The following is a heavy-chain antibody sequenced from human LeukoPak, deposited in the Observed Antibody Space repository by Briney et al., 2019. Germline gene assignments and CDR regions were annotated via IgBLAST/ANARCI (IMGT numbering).Heavy chain of an antibody. D-gene: IGHD2-8*01. V-gene: IGHV3-23*01. CDR2: ISGSGGST. Sequence: GGSLRLSCAASGFTFSSYAMSWVRQAPGKGLEWVSAISGSGGSTYYADSVKGRFTISRDNSKNTLYPQMNSLRAEDTAVYYCAKDEEGYCTNGVCYDRANHFDYWGQGTLVTVSS. J-gene: IGHJ4*02. CDR3: AKDEEGYCTNGVCYDRANHFDY. CDR1: GFTFSSYA.